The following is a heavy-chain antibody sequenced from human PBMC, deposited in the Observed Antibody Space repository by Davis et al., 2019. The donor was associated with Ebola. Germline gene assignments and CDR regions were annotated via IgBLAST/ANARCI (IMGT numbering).Heavy chain of an antibody. CDR1: GGTFSSYA. Sequence: SVKVSCKASGGTFSSYAISWVRQAPGQGLEWMGGIIPILGIANYAQKFQGRVTMTRDTSISTAYMELSRLRSDDTAVYYCARGAIVGTYYYDSSGWVYWGQGTLVTVSS. D-gene: IGHD3-22*01. CDR3: ARGAIVGTYYYDSSGWVY. CDR2: IIPILGIA. J-gene: IGHJ4*02. V-gene: IGHV1-69*10.